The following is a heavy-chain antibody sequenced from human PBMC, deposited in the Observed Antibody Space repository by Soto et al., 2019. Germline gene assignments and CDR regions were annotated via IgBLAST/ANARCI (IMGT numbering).Heavy chain of an antibody. Sequence: PSETLSLTCTVSGGSISSYYWSWIRQPPGKGLEWIGYIYYSGSTNYNPSLKSRVTISVDTSKNQFSLKLSSVTAADTAVYYCARVVSDYGDYVRAFDIWGPGTMVTVSS. J-gene: IGHJ3*02. D-gene: IGHD4-17*01. V-gene: IGHV4-59*01. CDR1: GGSISSYY. CDR2: IYYSGST. CDR3: ARVVSDYGDYVRAFDI.